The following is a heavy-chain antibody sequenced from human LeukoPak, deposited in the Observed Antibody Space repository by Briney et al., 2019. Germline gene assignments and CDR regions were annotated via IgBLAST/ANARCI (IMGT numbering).Heavy chain of an antibody. J-gene: IGHJ4*02. D-gene: IGHD3-16*01. CDR3: ARAPEFAITFGGVDY. Sequence: ASVKVSCKASGYTFTSYAMNWVRQAPGQGLEWMGWISAYNGNTNYAQKLQGRVTMTTDTSTSTAYMELRSLRSDDTAVYYCARAPEFAITFGGVDYWGQGTLVTVSS. CDR1: GYTFTSYA. V-gene: IGHV1-18*01. CDR2: ISAYNGNT.